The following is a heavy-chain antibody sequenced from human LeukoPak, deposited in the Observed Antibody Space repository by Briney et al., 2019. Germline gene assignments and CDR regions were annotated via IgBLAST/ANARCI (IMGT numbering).Heavy chain of an antibody. CDR3: AREGYYDSSGSWYFDL. CDR2: INHSGST. Sequence: SETLSLTCAVYGGSFSGYYWSWIRQPPGKGLEWIGEINHSGSTNYNPSLKSRVTISVDTSKNQFSLKLSSVTAADTAVYYCAREGYYDSSGSWYFDLWGRGTLVTVSS. CDR1: GGSFSGYY. D-gene: IGHD3-22*01. J-gene: IGHJ2*01. V-gene: IGHV4-34*01.